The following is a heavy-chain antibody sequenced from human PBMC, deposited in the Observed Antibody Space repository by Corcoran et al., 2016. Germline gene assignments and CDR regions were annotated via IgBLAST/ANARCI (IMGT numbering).Heavy chain of an antibody. D-gene: IGHD2-2*01. J-gene: IGHJ4*02. CDR2: IRQDGSEK. V-gene: IGHV3-7*01. CDR3: AGSNSIP. CDR1: GFTFSNYW. Sequence: EVQLVESGGGVVQPGGSLRLSCAASGFTFSNYWMMWVRQAPGKGLEWVANIRQDGSEKYYVDSVKGRFTISRDNAKNSLFLQMNSLRVEDTAVYYCAGSNSIPWGQGTLVSVSS.